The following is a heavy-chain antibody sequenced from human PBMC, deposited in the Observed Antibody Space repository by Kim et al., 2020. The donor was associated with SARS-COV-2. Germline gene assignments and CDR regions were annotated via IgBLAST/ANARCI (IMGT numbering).Heavy chain of an antibody. D-gene: IGHD5-12*01. J-gene: IGHJ4*02. CDR1: VYTFTSYG. CDR2: ISGYNGNT. V-gene: IGHV1-18*04. CDR3: ARVPGYDKPYYFDY. Sequence: ASVKVSCKASVYTFTSYGICWVRQTPGQGLEWMGWISGYNGNTNYAQKFQGRVTMTTDTSTSTAYMELRSLMSDDTAVYYCARVPGYDKPYYFDYWGQGTLVTVSS.